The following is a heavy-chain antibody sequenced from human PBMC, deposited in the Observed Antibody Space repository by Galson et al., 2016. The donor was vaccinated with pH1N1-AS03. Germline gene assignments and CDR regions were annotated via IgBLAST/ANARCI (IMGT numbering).Heavy chain of an antibody. Sequence: SLRLSCAASGFTFSDYYMTWIRQAAGKGLEWVSYISSSGDSIYYADSVKGRFTISRDSAKNSLYLQMNSLRAEDTAVYYCARVSGWLNFDYWGQGTLVTVSS. CDR3: ARVSGWLNFDY. CDR2: ISSSGDSI. V-gene: IGHV3-11*01. J-gene: IGHJ4*02. CDR1: GFTFSDYY. D-gene: IGHD6-19*01.